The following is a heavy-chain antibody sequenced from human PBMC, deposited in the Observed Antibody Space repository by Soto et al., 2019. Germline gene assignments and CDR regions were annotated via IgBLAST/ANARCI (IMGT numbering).Heavy chain of an antibody. D-gene: IGHD5-18*01. CDR1: GGSFSGYY. J-gene: IGHJ4*02. V-gene: IGHV4-34*01. CDR2: INHSGST. CDR3: ARVRGYSYGYGLFDY. Sequence: SETLSLTCAVYGGSFSGYYWSWIRQPPGKGLEWIGEINHSGSTNYNPSLKSRVTISVDTSKNQFSLKLSSVTAADTAVYYCARVRGYSYGYGLFDYWGQGTLVTVSS.